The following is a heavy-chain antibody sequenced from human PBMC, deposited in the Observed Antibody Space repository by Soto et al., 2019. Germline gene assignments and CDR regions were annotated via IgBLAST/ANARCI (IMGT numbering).Heavy chain of an antibody. J-gene: IGHJ4*02. CDR3: ERERRDGCDN. CDR2: MNPNRGNT. V-gene: IGHV1-8*01. CDR1: GYTFTSYD. D-gene: IGHD6-19*01. Sequence: QVQLVQSGAEVKKPGASVKVSCKASGYTFTSYDINWVRQATGQGLEWMGWMNPNRGNTAYAQKFQGRVTMTSNTSISKAYMEMSSLRSDDTAVYYCERERRDGCDNWGQGTLVTVSS.